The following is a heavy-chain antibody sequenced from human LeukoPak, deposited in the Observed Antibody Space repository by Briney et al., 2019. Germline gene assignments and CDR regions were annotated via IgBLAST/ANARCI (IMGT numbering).Heavy chain of an antibody. D-gene: IGHD6-13*01. Sequence: ASVKVSCKASGYTFTGYYMHWVRQAPGQGLEWMGWINPNSGGTNYAQKFQGRVTMTRDTSISTAYMELSRLRPDDTAVYYCARSSSFIAAAADYWGQGTLVTVSS. CDR2: INPNSGGT. CDR3: ARSSSFIAAAADY. CDR1: GYTFTGYY. J-gene: IGHJ4*02. V-gene: IGHV1-2*02.